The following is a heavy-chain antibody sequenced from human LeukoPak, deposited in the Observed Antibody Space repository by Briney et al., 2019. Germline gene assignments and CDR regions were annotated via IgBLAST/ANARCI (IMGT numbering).Heavy chain of an antibody. V-gene: IGHV3-30*02. D-gene: IGHD3-9*01. J-gene: IGHJ3*02. CDR1: GFTFSSYG. Sequence: GGSLRLSCAASGFTFSSYGMHWVRQAPGKGLEWVAFIRYDGSNKYYADSVKGRFTISRDNSKNTLYLQMNSLRAEDTAVYYCARGIRNFDWLLDAFDIWGQGTMVTVSS. CDR2: IRYDGSNK. CDR3: ARGIRNFDWLLDAFDI.